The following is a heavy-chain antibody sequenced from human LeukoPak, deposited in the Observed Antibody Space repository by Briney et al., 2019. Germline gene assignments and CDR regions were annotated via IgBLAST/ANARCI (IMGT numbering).Heavy chain of an antibody. Sequence: GASVKVSCKASGYTFTSYDINWVRQATGQGLEWMGWMNPNSGNTGYAQKFQGRVTMTRNTSISTAYMELSSLRSDDTAVYYCARDYPLLPGSSDYWGQGTLVTVSS. CDR3: ARDYPLLPGSSDY. CDR2: MNPNSGNT. V-gene: IGHV1-8*01. CDR1: GYTFTSYD. J-gene: IGHJ4*02. D-gene: IGHD3-10*01.